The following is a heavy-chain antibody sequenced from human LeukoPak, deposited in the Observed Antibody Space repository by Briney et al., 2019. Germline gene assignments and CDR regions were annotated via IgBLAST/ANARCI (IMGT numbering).Heavy chain of an antibody. V-gene: IGHV1-2*06. D-gene: IGHD1-26*01. J-gene: IGHJ4*02. CDR2: INPNSGGT. CDR1: GYTFTGYY. Sequence: ASVTVSCKASGYTFTGYYMHWVRQAPGQGLEWMGRINPNSGGTNYAQKFQGRVTMTRDTSISTAYMELSRLRSEDTAVYYCARGSMMGAIGYWGQGTLVTVSS. CDR3: ARGSMMGAIGY.